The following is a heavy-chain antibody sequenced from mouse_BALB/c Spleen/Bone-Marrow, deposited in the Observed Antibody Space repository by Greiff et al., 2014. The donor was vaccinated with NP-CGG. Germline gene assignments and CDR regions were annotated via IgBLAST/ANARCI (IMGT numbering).Heavy chain of an antibody. D-gene: IGHD1-3*01. CDR3: ARSPGEVNY. CDR2: IYPANGNT. Sequence: EVQLQQSGAELVKPGASVKLSCTASGFNIIYAYIHWVKRRPEQGLEWIRRIYPANGNTNYDLKFQGKATITADTSSNTAYLHLNSLTSEDTAVYYCARSPGEVNYWGQGTLVTVSA. V-gene: IGHV14-3*02. CDR1: GFNIIYAY. J-gene: IGHJ3*01.